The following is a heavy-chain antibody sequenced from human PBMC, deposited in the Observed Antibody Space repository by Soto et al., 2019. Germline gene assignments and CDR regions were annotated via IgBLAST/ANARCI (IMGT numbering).Heavy chain of an antibody. CDR3: ARDDNYDDNGLDP. CDR1: RFSYNTHG. CDR2: IVNDGSEQ. V-gene: IGHV3-33*01. J-gene: IGHJ5*02. Sequence: QVQLVESGGGVVRPGRSLRLSCEATRFSYNTHGMHWVRQAPGKGLEWVTVIVNDGSEQAYSDSVKGRFTRSRDNSKNTLYLQMNNFRAEDTAVYYCARDDNYDDNGLDPWDQGILVTVSS. D-gene: IGHD4-17*01.